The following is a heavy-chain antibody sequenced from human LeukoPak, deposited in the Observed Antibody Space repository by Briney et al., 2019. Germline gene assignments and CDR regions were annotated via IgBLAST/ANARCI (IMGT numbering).Heavy chain of an antibody. J-gene: IGHJ4*02. CDR1: GYTFTSYG. CDR3: ARDRLDNDYGDHLDY. V-gene: IGHV1-18*01. D-gene: IGHD4-17*01. Sequence: ASVKVSCKASGYTFTSYGISWVRQAPGQGLEWMGWISAYNGNTNYAQKLQGRVTMTTDTSTSTAYMELRSLGSDDTAVYYCARDRLDNDYGDHLDYWGQGTLVTVSS. CDR2: ISAYNGNT.